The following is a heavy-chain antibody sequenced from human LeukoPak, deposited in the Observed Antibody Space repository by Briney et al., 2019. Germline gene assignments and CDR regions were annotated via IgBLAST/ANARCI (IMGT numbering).Heavy chain of an antibody. Sequence: PGGSLRLSCAASGFTFLSYWMHWVRQAPGKGLVWVSRIDADGTGTTYADSVKGRFTISRDNAKNTLYLQMNSLRAEDTAVYYCAKDISGWYGSFAFDIWGQGTMVTVSS. CDR2: IDADGTGT. V-gene: IGHV3-74*01. J-gene: IGHJ3*02. CDR1: GFTFLSYW. CDR3: AKDISGWYGSFAFDI. D-gene: IGHD6-19*01.